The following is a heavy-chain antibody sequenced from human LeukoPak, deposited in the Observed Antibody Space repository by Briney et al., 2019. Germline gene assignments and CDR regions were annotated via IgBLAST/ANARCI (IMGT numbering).Heavy chain of an antibody. CDR3: ARRLTDSWYFDL. J-gene: IGHJ2*01. CDR1: GGSISSSNYY. Sequence: SETLSLTCTVSGGSISSSNYYWGWIRQPPGKGLEWIGSIYYSGSTYYNPSLKSRVTISVDTSKNQFSLKLSSVTALDTAVYYCARRLTDSWYFDLWGRGTLVTVSS. V-gene: IGHV4-39*07. CDR2: IYYSGST. D-gene: IGHD2-21*02.